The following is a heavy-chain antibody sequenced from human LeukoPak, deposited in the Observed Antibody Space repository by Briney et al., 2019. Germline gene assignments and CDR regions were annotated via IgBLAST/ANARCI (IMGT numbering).Heavy chain of an antibody. D-gene: IGHD2/OR15-2a*01. CDR1: GFIFRNAW. CDR2: IKSQTDGGTT. CDR3: STGGYFFDY. J-gene: IGHJ4*02. Sequence: GGSLRLYCAASGFIFRNAWMNWGGHATGHGLKPVVRIKSQTDGGTTDYAAPVKGRFTISRDDSKNTVYLQMNSLKTEDTAVYYCSTGGYFFDYWGQGTLVTVSS. V-gene: IGHV3-15*01.